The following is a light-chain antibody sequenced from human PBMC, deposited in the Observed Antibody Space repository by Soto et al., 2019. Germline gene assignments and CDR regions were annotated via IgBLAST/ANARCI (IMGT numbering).Light chain of an antibody. V-gene: IGKV3-11*01. CDR3: QQRNVWPPIT. CDR2: DAS. CDR1: QTISSY. Sequence: IVLTQSPATLSLSPGERATLSCRASQTISSYLAWYQHKPGQAPRLVIYDASLRANGVPARFGGSGSGTDFTLTINSLEPEDFAVYYCQQRNVWPPITFGQGTRLEIK. J-gene: IGKJ5*01.